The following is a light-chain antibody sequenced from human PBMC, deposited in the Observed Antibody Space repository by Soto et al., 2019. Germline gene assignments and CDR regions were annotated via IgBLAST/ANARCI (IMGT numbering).Light chain of an antibody. J-gene: IGLJ2*01. V-gene: IGLV1-40*01. Sequence: QSVLTQPPSVSGAPGQSVAISCTGSSSNIGAGYDVHWYQHLPGRAPKLLIYANNNRPSGVPDRFSGSKSGTSASLAITGLQAEDEAHYYCQSYDGALSAVVFGGGTKLTVL. CDR2: ANN. CDR1: SSNIGAGYD. CDR3: QSYDGALSAVV.